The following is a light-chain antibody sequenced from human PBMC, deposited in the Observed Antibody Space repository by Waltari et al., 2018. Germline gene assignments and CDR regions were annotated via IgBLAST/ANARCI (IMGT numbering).Light chain of an antibody. V-gene: IGLV1-40*01. J-gene: IGLJ2*01. CDR1: SPNIGAGYH. Sequence: QSVLTQPPSVSGAPGQRVTISCTRSSPNIGAGYHVPWYQQLPGTAPKRLIYGNSNRPSGVPDRFSGSKSGTSASLAITGLQAEDEADYYCQSYDSSLSAYVVFGGGTKLTVL. CDR3: QSYDSSLSAYVV. CDR2: GNS.